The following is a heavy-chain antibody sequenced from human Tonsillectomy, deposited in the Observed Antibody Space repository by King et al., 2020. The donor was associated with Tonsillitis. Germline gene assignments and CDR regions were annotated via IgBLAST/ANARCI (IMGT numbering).Heavy chain of an antibody. Sequence: VQLQESGPGLVKPSETLSLTFTVSGCSISSYYWSWIRQPPGKGLEWIGDIYYSGGTHYNPSPKSRVTISVDTSKNQFSLKLSSVTAADTAVYYCARTIYAYCGGDCYFYYFDYWGQGTLVTVSS. CDR1: GCSISSYY. CDR3: ARTIYAYCGGDCYFYYFDY. CDR2: IYYSGGT. J-gene: IGHJ4*02. D-gene: IGHD2-21*02. V-gene: IGHV4-59*08.